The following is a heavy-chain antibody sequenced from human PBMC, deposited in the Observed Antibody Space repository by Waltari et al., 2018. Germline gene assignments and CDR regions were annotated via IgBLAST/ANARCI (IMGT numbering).Heavy chain of an antibody. CDR3: ATVTKGPPW. V-gene: IGHV1-69*01. Sequence: QVQLVQSGADVKKPGSSVKVSCKASGGTFSNFAISWVRQAHGQGLEWMGGVIPRFATANYAQKFQGRVTITADESTGTAYLDVSGLSSDDTAVYYCATVTKGPPWWGQGSRVTVSS. CDR2: VIPRFATA. J-gene: IGHJ4*02. CDR1: GGTFSNFA.